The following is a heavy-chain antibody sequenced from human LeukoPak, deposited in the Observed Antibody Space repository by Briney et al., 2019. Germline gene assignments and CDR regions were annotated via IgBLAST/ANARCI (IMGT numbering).Heavy chain of an antibody. J-gene: IGHJ3*02. V-gene: IGHV4-61*02. CDR2: IWTDGVT. CDR3: ARHPKTTIFGVVQLSGGAFDI. Sequence: PSETLSLTCTVSGDSISSGNYYWSWIRQPAGKGLEWIGRIWTDGVTSYKPSLKSRVTMSVDTSKNQFSLKLSSVTAADTAVYYCARHPKTTIFGVVQLSGGAFDIWGQGTMVTVSS. D-gene: IGHD3-3*01. CDR1: GDSISSGNYY.